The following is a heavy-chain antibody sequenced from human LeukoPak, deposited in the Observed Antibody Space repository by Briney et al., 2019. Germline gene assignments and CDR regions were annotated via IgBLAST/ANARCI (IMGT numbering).Heavy chain of an antibody. CDR2: INPNSGGT. D-gene: IGHD1-26*01. J-gene: IGHJ4*02. CDR3: ARDYSDLAIDY. CDR1: GYTFTAYY. Sequence: GASVKISCKASGYTFTAYYMHWVRQAPGQGLEWMGRINPNSGGTNYAQKFQGRVIMTRDTSISTAYMELSRLRSDDTAVYYCARDYSDLAIDYWGQGTLVTVSS. V-gene: IGHV1-2*06.